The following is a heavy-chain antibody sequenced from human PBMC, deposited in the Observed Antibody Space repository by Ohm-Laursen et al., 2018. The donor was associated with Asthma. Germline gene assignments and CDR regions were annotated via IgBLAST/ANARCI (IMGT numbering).Heavy chain of an antibody. D-gene: IGHD3-10*01. V-gene: IGHV3-33*06. CDR2: IWYDGSNK. CDR3: AKALLITMVRGVITGGMDV. Sequence: SSLRLSCTASGFTFSSYGMHWVRQAPGKGLEWVAVIWYDGSNKYYADSVKGRFTISRDNSKNTLYLQMNSLRAEDTAVYYCAKALLITMVRGVITGGMDVWGQGTTVTVSS. CDR1: GFTFSSYG. J-gene: IGHJ6*02.